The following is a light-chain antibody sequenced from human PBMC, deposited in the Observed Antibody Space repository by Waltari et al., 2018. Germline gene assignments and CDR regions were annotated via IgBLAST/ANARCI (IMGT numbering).Light chain of an antibody. CDR3: QQRSNWPPLT. CDR2: DAS. V-gene: IGKV3-11*01. J-gene: IGKJ4*01. Sequence: EIVLIQSPSTLSLSPGERATPSCSASQSVSSSLDLYQQKPGQAPRLLIYDASNRATGIPARFSGSGSGTDFTLTISSLEPEDFAVYYCQQRSNWPPLTFGGGTKVEIK. CDR1: QSVSSS.